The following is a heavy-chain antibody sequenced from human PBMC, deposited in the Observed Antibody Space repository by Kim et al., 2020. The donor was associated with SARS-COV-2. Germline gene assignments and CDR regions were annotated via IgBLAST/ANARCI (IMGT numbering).Heavy chain of an antibody. CDR1: GFTFSSYW. D-gene: IGHD3-3*01. Sequence: GGSLRLSCAASGFTFSSYWMSWVRQAPGKGLEWVANIKQDGSEKYYVDSVKGRFTISRDNAKNSLYLQMNSLRAEDTAVYYCASSASYYDFWSGYYRVYGMDVWGQGTTVTVSS. CDR2: IKQDGSEK. V-gene: IGHV3-7*03. CDR3: ASSASYYDFWSGYYRVYGMDV. J-gene: IGHJ6*02.